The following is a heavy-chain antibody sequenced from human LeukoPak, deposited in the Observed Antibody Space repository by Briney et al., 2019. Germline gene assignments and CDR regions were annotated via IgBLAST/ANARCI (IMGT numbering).Heavy chain of an antibody. V-gene: IGHV3-21*01. D-gene: IGHD5-24*01. CDR3: ARGSGTRRQTGNNYFDP. CDR2: ISSSSSYI. CDR1: GFTFSSYS. Sequence: GGSLRLSCAASGFTFSSYSMNWVRQAPGKGLEWVSSISSSSSYIYYADSVKGRFTISRDNAKNSLYLQMNSLRAEDTAAYYCARGSGTRRQTGNNYFDPWGQGTLVTVSS. J-gene: IGHJ5*02.